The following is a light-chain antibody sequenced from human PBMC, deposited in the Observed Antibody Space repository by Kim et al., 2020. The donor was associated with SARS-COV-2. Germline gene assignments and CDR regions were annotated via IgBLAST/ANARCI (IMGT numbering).Light chain of an antibody. CDR1: QDISNF. Sequence: SASVGDRVTITCQASQDISNFLNWYQQQAGKVPKLLIYEASSLEIGVPSRFSGTGSGTDFTLTINNLQPEDFATYYCQQYDSLPYTLGQGTKLEI. CDR3: QQYDSLPYT. V-gene: IGKV1-33*01. J-gene: IGKJ2*01. CDR2: EAS.